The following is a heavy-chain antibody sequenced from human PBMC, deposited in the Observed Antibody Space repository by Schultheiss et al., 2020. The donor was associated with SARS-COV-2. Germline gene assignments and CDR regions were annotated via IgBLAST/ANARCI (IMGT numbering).Heavy chain of an antibody. J-gene: IGHJ4*02. Sequence: SETLSLTCTVSGGSISSNNWWGWVRQPPGKGLEWIGEIYHGGSTNYSPSLKSRVTMSVDKSKKQFFLKLNSLTAADAAVYYCARGRGPIAAAGHFDYWGQGTLVTVSS. V-gene: IGHV4-4*02. CDR1: GGSISSNNW. CDR3: ARGRGPIAAAGHFDY. CDR2: IYHGGST. D-gene: IGHD6-13*01.